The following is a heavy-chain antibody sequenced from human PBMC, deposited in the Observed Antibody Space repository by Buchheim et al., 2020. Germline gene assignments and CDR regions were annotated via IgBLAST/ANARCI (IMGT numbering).Heavy chain of an antibody. J-gene: IGHJ4*02. CDR2: ISYDGSNK. D-gene: IGHD6-6*01. V-gene: IGHV3-30*18. Sequence: QVQLVESGGGVVQPGRSLRLSCAASGFTFSSYGMHWVRQAPGKGLEWVAVISYDGSNKYYADSVKGRFTISRDNSKNTLYLQMNSLRAEDTAVYYCAKEHFSLVPDFDYWGQGTL. CDR3: AKEHFSLVPDFDY. CDR1: GFTFSSYG.